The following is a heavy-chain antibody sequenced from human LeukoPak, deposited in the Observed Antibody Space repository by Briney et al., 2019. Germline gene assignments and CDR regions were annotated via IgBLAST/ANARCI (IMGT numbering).Heavy chain of an antibody. CDR3: ARESALWFADY. D-gene: IGHD3-10*01. V-gene: IGHV3-48*02. J-gene: IGHJ4*02. Sequence: GGSLRLSCAASGFTFSSYSMNWVRQAPGKGLEWVSYISSSSTIYYADSVKGRFTISRDNAKNSLYLQMNSLRDEDTAVYYCARESALWFADYWGQGTLVTVSS. CDR1: GFTFSSYS. CDR2: ISSSSTI.